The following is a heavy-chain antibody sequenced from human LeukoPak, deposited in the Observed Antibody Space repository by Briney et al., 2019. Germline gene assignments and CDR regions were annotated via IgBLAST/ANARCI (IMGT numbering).Heavy chain of an antibody. V-gene: IGHV3-7*04. D-gene: IGHD3-10*01. J-gene: IGHJ4*02. CDR1: GFTFSSYW. CDR3: ARDRGGILDF. Sequence: GGSLRLSCAASGFTFSSYWMPWVRQAPEKGLEWVANIKQDGSAKNYVGSVRGRFTISRDNAKTSLELQMNSLRVEDTAVYYCARDRGGILDFWGQGTLVTVSS. CDR2: IKQDGSAK.